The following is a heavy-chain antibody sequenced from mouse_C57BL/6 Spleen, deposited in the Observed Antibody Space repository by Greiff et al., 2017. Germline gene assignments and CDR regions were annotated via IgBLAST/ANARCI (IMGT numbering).Heavy chain of an antibody. CDR3: ARMGRWDDY. Sequence: EVQLQQSGPGLVKPSQSLSLTCSVTGYSITSGYYWNWIRQFPGNKLEWRGYISYDGSNNYNPSLKNRISITRDTSKNQFFLKLNSVTTEDTATYYCARMGRWDDYWGQGTTLTVSS. D-gene: IGHD4-1*01. CDR1: GYSITSGYY. CDR2: ISYDGSN. V-gene: IGHV3-6*01. J-gene: IGHJ2*01.